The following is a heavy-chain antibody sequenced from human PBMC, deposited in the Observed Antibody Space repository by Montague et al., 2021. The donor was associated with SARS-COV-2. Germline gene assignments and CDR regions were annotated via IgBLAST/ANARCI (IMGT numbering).Heavy chain of an antibody. J-gene: IGHJ4*02. CDR2: VYYSGTT. CDR1: GVSVNSGSHY. CDR3: AREARGYSYGVFPGFDY. V-gene: IGHV4-61*01. D-gene: IGHD5-18*01. Sequence: SETLSLTSSVSGVSVNSGSHYWSWIRQPPGKGLEWIGYVYYSGTTKYNPSLQSRVSISLDTSNNQFSLSLRSVTSADSAVYFCAREARGYSYGVFPGFDYWGLGVLVTVSS.